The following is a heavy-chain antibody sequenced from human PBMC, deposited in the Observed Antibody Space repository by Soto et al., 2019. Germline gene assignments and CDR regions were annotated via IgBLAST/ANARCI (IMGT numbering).Heavy chain of an antibody. CDR1: GGTFSSYT. CDR2: IIPILGIA. CDR3: ARDVVVVATQNNWFNP. V-gene: IGHV1-69*04. J-gene: IGHJ5*02. D-gene: IGHD2-15*01. Sequence: GASVKVSCKASGGTFSSYTISWVRQAPGQGLEWMGRIIPILGIANYAQKFQGRVTITADKSTSTAYMELSSLRSEDTAVYYCARDVVVVATQNNWFNPWGQGTLVPVSS.